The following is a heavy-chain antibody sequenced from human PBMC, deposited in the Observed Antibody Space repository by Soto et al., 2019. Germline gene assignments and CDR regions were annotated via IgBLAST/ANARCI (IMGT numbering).Heavy chain of an antibody. CDR1: GFTFSSYG. D-gene: IGHD3-10*01. J-gene: IGHJ5*02. Sequence: QVQLVESGGGVVQPGRSLRLSCAASGFTFSSYGMHWVRQAPGKGLEWVAVIWYDGSNKYYADSVKGRFTISRDNSKNTLYLQMNSLRAEDTAVYYCARDRSGSYVGWFDPWGQGTLVTVSS. CDR3: ARDRSGSYVGWFDP. CDR2: IWYDGSNK. V-gene: IGHV3-33*01.